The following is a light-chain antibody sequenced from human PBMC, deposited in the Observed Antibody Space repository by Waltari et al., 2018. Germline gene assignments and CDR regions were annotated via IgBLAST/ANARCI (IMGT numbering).Light chain of an antibody. V-gene: IGKV1-39*01. CDR1: QHGNTF. Sequence: DIQMTQSPPSLAAPIGAKVTLTCRASQHGNTFLNWFQQTPGKAPKLLIYSASTLQTGVPSRFSGTGSGTDFTLTISGLQPEDVATYFCQQVSSLPLTFGGGTRVEI. CDR3: QQVSSLPLT. J-gene: IGKJ4*01. CDR2: SAS.